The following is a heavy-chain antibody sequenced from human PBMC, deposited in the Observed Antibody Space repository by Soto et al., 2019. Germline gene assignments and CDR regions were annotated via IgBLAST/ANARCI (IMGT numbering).Heavy chain of an antibody. CDR3: AAGYTTGPDAFDI. J-gene: IGHJ3*02. Sequence: GESLKISFKGSGYNFANYWIGWVRQMPGKGLEWMGMIFPGDSDTKNSPSLQGQITMSVDKSDSSAYLQWRSLKASDTAMYYCAAGYTTGPDAFDIWGQGTIVTVSS. V-gene: IGHV5-51*01. CDR1: GYNFANYW. CDR2: IFPGDSDT. D-gene: IGHD6-13*01.